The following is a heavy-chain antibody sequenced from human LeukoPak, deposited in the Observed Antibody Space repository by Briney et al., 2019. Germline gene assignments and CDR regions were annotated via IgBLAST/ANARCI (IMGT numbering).Heavy chain of an antibody. Sequence: GGSLRLSCAASGFISISYTMNWVRQAPGKGLEWVSSISSSSSYIYYADSVKGRFTISRDNAKNSLFLQMSSLRAEDTAVYYCTRVEETATTAAIIRKYSYYYYYMDVWGKGNTVTVSS. D-gene: IGHD4-11*01. CDR1: GFISISYT. CDR3: TRVEETATTAAIIRKYSYYYYYMDV. V-gene: IGHV3-21*01. CDR2: ISSSSSYI. J-gene: IGHJ6*03.